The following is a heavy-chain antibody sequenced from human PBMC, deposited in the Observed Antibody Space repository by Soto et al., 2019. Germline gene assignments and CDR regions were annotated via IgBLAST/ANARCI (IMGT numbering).Heavy chain of an antibody. Sequence: VESLNTCRQGHGNSFTSYCIIWVRQMPGKGLEWMGRIEPSDSYTTYSPSFQGHVTISADKSISTAYRQWSRLKASDTAMYYCARQLQPGSRFDSWGQGTLVPLSS. CDR2: IEPSDSYT. V-gene: IGHV5-10-1*01. J-gene: IGHJ4*02. D-gene: IGHD1-1*01. CDR3: ARQLQPGSRFDS. CDR1: GNSFTSYC.